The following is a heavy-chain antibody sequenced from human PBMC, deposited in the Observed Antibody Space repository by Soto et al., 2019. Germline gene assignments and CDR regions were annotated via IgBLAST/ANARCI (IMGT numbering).Heavy chain of an antibody. J-gene: IGHJ4*02. CDR3: ASRHSSTDFDY. CDR2: IHYSGST. V-gene: IGHV4-30-4*01. D-gene: IGHD6-13*01. CDR1: GGSISSGDYY. Sequence: QVQLQESGPGLVKPSQTLSLTCTVSGGSISSGDYYWSWIRQPPGKGLEWIGNIHYSGSTDYNPSRQSRVTIPVDTSKNQFSLKLSSVTAADTAVYYCASRHSSTDFDYWGQGTLVTVSS.